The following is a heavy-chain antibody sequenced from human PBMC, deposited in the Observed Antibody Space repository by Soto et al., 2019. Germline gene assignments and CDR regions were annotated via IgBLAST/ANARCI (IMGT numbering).Heavy chain of an antibody. CDR2: IWYDGSNK. D-gene: IGHD6-13*01. CDR3: ARVQGTQQLAYYYYGMDV. J-gene: IGHJ6*02. CDR1: GFTFSSYG. V-gene: IGHV3-33*01. Sequence: GGSLRLSWAASGFTFSSYGMHWVRQAPGKGLEWVAVIWYDGSNKYYADSVKGRFTISRDNSKNTLYLQMNSLRAEDTAVYYCARVQGTQQLAYYYYGMDVWGQGTTVTVSS.